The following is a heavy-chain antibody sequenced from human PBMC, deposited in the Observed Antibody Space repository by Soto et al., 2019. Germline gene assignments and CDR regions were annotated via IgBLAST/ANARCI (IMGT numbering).Heavy chain of an antibody. CDR3: ARGLGYYDSTGYQN. CDR1: GGSFSGYY. CDR2: INHSGST. V-gene: IGHV4-34*01. D-gene: IGHD3-22*01. J-gene: IGHJ4*02. Sequence: SETLSLTCAVYGGSFSGYYWSWIRQPPGKGLEWIGEINHSGSTNYNPSLKSRVTISVDTSKNQFSLKLSSVTAADTAVYYCARGLGYYDSTGYQNWGQGTLVTVSS.